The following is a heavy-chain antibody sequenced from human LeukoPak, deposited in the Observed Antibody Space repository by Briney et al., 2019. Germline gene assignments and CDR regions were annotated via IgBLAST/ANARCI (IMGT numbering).Heavy chain of an antibody. D-gene: IGHD6-6*01. CDR3: AKVWGYSSSGKFDY. Sequence: GGSLRLSCAAAGFTFSSYAMSWVRQAPGKGLEWVSAISGSGGSTYYADSVKGRFTISRDNSKNTLYLQMNSLRAEDTAVYYCAKVWGYSSSGKFDYWGQGTLVTVSS. CDR1: GFTFSSYA. CDR2: ISGSGGST. J-gene: IGHJ4*02. V-gene: IGHV3-23*01.